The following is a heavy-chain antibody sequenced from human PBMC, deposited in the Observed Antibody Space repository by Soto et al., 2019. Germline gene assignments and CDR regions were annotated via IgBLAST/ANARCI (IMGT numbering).Heavy chain of an antibody. D-gene: IGHD3-22*01. CDR3: ARGGYDFSGVNFDDGFDF. CDR2: IFYTGIT. V-gene: IGHV4-59*11. Sequence: TLSLTCSVSSGSLSSHFWAWIRQSPGKGLEWLGYIFYTGITNYNPSLQSRVTISVDTSKDQFSLRLNSVTAADTAVYYCARGGYDFSGVNFDDGFDFWGQGIPVTVSS. CDR1: SGSLSSHF. J-gene: IGHJ3*01.